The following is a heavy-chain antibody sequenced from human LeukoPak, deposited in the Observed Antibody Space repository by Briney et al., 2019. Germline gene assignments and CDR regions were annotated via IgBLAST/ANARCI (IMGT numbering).Heavy chain of an antibody. CDR2: ISYDGSNK. V-gene: IGHV3-30-3*01. CDR3: ARVVVEVTDYFDY. J-gene: IGHJ4*02. CDR1: GFTFSSYA. Sequence: PGGSLRLSRAASGFTFSSYAMHWVHQAPGKGLEWVAVISYDGSNKYYADSVKGRFTISRDNSKNTLYLQMNSLRAEDTAVYYCARVVVEVTDYFDYWGQGTLVTVSS. D-gene: IGHD2-2*01.